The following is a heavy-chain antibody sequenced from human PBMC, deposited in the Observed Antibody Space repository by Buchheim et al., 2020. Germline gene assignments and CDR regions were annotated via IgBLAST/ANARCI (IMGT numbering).Heavy chain of an antibody. CDR1: GFTFSSYW. J-gene: IGHJ6*02. V-gene: IGHV3-66*02. D-gene: IGHD6-13*01. CDR3: ARDLRRYSRDYYYGMDV. Sequence: EVQLVESGGGLVQPGGSLRLSCAASGFTFSSYWMHWVRQAPGKGLVWVSVIYSGGSTYYADSEKGRFTISRDNSKNTLYLPMNSLRAEDTAVYYCARDLRRYSRDYYYGMDVWGQGTT. CDR2: IYSGGST.